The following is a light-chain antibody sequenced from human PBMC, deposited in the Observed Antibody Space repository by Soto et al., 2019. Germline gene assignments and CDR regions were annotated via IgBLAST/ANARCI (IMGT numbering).Light chain of an antibody. V-gene: IGLV2-14*01. CDR3: SAYTSSITVA. J-gene: IGLJ2*01. CDR1: SSDVGDYSS. CDR2: DVT. Sequence: QSALTQPASVSGSPGQSITVSFTRTSSDVGDYSSVSWYQQHPRKAPKLIISDVTNRPLGVSNRFSGSKSGNTASLTISGLQAEDEADYYCSAYTSSITVAFGGGSESTVL.